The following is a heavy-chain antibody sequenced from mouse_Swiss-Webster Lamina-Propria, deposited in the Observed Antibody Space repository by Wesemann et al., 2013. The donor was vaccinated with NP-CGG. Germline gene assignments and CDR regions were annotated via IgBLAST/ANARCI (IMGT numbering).Heavy chain of an antibody. CDR3: ARELGRRGFAY. CDR2: ISSGGSYT. Sequence: GGLVKPGGSLKLSCAASGFTFSSYAMSWVRQSPEKRLEWVAEISSGGSYTYYPDTVTGRFTISRDNAQNTLYLEMSSLRSEDTAMYYCARELGRRGFAYWGQGTLVTVSA. V-gene: IGHV5-9-4*01. D-gene: IGHD4-1*01. J-gene: IGHJ3*01. CDR1: GFTFSSYA.